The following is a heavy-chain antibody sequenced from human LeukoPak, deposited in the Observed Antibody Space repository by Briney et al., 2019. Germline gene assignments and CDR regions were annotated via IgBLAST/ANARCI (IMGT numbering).Heavy chain of an antibody. D-gene: IGHD3-22*01. CDR2: IYYSGNT. V-gene: IGHV4-39*01. Sequence: SETLPLTCTVSGDSISTSNSYWGWIRQPPGKGLEWIGSIYYSGNTYYNASLKSRVTISVDTSKNQFSLKLTSVTAADTAVYYCASLKNYYDSSGYLVTDAFDIWGQGTMVTVSS. CDR3: ASLKNYYDSSGYLVTDAFDI. J-gene: IGHJ3*02. CDR1: GDSISTSNSY.